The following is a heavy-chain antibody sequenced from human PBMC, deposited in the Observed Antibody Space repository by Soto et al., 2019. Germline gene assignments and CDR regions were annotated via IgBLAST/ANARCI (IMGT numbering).Heavy chain of an antibody. V-gene: IGHV4-59*12. J-gene: IGHJ4*02. CDR1: GGSISSYY. Sequence: SETLSLTCTVSGGSISSYYWTWIRQPPGKGLEWIGVMYYSGSTHYNPSLKSRVTISLDTYKNQFSLKLSSVTAADTYVYYCAKDHRPLDYWGQGTLVTVSS. CDR3: AKDHRPLDY. CDR2: MYYSGST.